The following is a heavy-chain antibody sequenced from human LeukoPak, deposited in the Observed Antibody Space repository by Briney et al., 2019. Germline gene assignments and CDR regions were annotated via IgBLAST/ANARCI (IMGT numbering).Heavy chain of an antibody. CDR1: GYSFDSFW. J-gene: IGHJ6*02. Sequence: GESLKISCKGSGYSFDSFWITWVRQMPGKGLEWMGIIHPGNSENTYSPSFQGQVTMSVDKSINTAYLQWSSLRASDTAMYYCARHGTMVRGVNYYYGMDVWGQGTTVTVSS. V-gene: IGHV5-51*01. CDR3: ARHGTMVRGVNYYYGMDV. D-gene: IGHD3-10*01. CDR2: IHPGNSEN.